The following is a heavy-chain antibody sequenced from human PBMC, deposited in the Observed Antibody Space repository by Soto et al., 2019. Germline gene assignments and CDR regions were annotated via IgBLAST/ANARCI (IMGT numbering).Heavy chain of an antibody. Sequence: GGSLRLSCAASGFTFSDYYMSWIRQAPGKGLEWVSYISSSGSTISYADSVKGRFTMSRDNAKNSLYLQMESLRAEDTAVYYCARQGCSGDRCYGSVDCWGQGTRVTVSS. J-gene: IGHJ4*02. CDR1: GFTFSDYY. V-gene: IGHV3-11*01. D-gene: IGHD2-15*01. CDR2: ISSSGSTI. CDR3: ARQGCSGDRCYGSVDC.